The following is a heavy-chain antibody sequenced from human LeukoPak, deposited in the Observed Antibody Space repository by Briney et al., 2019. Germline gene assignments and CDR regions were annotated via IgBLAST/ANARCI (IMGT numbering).Heavy chain of an antibody. CDR2: VSTSGGST. D-gene: IGHD3-22*01. CDR3: AKQAYDSPRTDFDD. CDR1: GLTFSRYA. V-gene: IGHV3-23*01. Sequence: PGGSLRLSCAASGLTFSRYAMSWVRQAPGKGLEWVSGVSTSGGSTYYADSVKGRFTISRDNSKNTLHLQMNSLRAEDTAIYYCAKQAYDSPRTDFDDWGQGTLVTVSS. J-gene: IGHJ4*02.